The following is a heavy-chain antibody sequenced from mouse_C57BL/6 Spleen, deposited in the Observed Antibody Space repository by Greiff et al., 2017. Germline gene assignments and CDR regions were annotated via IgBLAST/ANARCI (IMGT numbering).Heavy chain of an antibody. J-gene: IGHJ3*01. CDR1: GYTFTSST. D-gene: IGHD2-5*01. CDR3: AAYYSNYSWFAY. V-gene: IGHV1-4*01. CDR2: INPRGGNT. Sequence: QVQLQQSGADLARPGASVKLSCKASGYTFTSSTMNWVNQRPGRGLEWIGYINPRGGNTKYNQTFKDKATLTADKSSSTAYMQLSGLTSEDSAVYYCAAYYSNYSWFAYWGQGTLVTVSA.